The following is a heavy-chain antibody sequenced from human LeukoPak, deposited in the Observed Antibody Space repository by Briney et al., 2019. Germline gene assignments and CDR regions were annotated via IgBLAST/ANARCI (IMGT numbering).Heavy chain of an antibody. Sequence: ASVKVSCKASGYTFTGYYMHWVRQAPGQGLEWMGWINPKTGGTNYAQKFQDWVTMTRDTSTNTVYMEVSRLRSDDVAVCYCARDFYHDGSGGFDYWGQGTLVTVSS. CDR3: ARDFYHDGSGGFDY. CDR1: GYTFTGYY. D-gene: IGHD3-22*01. J-gene: IGHJ4*02. V-gene: IGHV1-2*04. CDR2: INPKTGGT.